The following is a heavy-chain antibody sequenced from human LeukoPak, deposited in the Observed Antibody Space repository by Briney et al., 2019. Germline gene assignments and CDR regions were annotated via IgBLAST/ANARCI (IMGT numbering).Heavy chain of an antibody. CDR2: IYYSGST. Sequence: SETLSLTCTVSGGSISSGDYYWSWIRQPPGKGLEWIGYIYYSGSTYYNPSLKSRVTISVDTSKNQFSLKLSSVTAADTAVYYCARGYWDYAEGPFDYWGQGTLVTVPS. D-gene: IGHD4-17*01. CDR1: GGSISSGDYY. V-gene: IGHV4-30-4*01. J-gene: IGHJ4*02. CDR3: ARGYWDYAEGPFDY.